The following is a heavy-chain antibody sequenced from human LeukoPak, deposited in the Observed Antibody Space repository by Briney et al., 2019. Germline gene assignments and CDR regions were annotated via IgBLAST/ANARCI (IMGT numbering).Heavy chain of an antibody. CDR1: GGSISSYY. D-gene: IGHD6-13*01. CDR3: AAYSANRYNWFDP. V-gene: IGHV4-59*01. CDR2: IYYSGST. J-gene: IGHJ5*02. Sequence: TSETLSLTCTVSGGSISSYYWSWIRQPPGKGLEWIRYIYYSGSTNYNPSLKSRITISVDTSKNQFSLKLRSVTAADTAVYYCAAYSANRYNWFDPWGQGTLVTVSS.